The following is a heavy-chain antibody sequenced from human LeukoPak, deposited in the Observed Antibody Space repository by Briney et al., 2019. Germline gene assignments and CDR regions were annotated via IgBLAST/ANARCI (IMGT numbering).Heavy chain of an antibody. J-gene: IGHJ4*02. Sequence: GGSLRLSCAASGFSLGSFGMHWVRQAPGKGLEWVAFISFDGSDKYYADSVKGRFTISRDNSRNTLYLQMSSLRSEDTAVFYCAKDLSYGTIWSYFDSRGQGTLVTVSS. CDR2: ISFDGSDK. CDR1: GFSLGSFG. D-gene: IGHD6-13*01. V-gene: IGHV3-30*18. CDR3: AKDLSYGTIWSYFDS.